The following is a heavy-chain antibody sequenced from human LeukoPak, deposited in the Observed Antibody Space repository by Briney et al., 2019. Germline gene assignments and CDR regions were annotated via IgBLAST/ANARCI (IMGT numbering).Heavy chain of an antibody. CDR2: ISPSGGST. CDR1: GYTFTSNY. V-gene: IGHV1-46*01. J-gene: IGHJ5*02. Sequence: ASVKVSCKAFGYTFTSNYMHWVRQAPGQGPERMGVISPSGGSTTYAQKFQGRVTLTRDMSTSTDYLELSSLRSEDTAVYYCARGGAHIRLMVFAENWFDPWGQGTLVTVSS. CDR3: ARGGAHIRLMVFAENWFDP. D-gene: IGHD2-8*01.